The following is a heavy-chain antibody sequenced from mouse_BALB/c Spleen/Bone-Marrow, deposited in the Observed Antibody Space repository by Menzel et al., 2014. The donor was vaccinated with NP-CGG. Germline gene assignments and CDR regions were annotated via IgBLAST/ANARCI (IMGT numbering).Heavy chain of an antibody. CDR3: TRGWDGYDFDY. J-gene: IGHJ2*01. Sequence: QVHLQQPGAELVMPGASVKMSCKASGYTFTDYWMHWVKQRPGQGLEWIGAIDTSDTYTNYNQKFKGKATLTVDESSSTGYMQLSSLTSEDSAVYFCTRGWDGYDFDYWGQGTTPTVSS. CDR1: GYTFTDYW. D-gene: IGHD2-14*01. CDR2: IDTSDTYT. V-gene: IGHV1-69*01.